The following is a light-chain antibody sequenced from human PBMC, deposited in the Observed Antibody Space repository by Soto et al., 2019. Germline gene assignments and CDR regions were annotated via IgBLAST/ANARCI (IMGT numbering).Light chain of an antibody. J-gene: IGKJ1*01. CDR3: QHYNSYSEA. CDR1: QDISNY. V-gene: IGKV1-5*03. Sequence: DIQMTQSPSSLSASVGDRVTITCQASQDISNYLNWYQQKPGKAPKLLIYKASTLKSGVPSRFSGSGSGTEFTLTISSLQPDDFATYYRQHYNSYSEAFGQGTKVDI. CDR2: KAS.